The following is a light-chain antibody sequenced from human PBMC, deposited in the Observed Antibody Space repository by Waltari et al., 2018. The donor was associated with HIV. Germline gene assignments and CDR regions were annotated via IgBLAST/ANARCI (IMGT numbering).Light chain of an antibody. V-gene: IGKV1-5*03. CDR1: ENINRW. J-gene: IGKJ1*01. CDR3: QEYDRFTGT. Sequence: DIQMTQSPSTLSASVGDSVTITCRASENINRWLAWYQQKPGKDPNLLIYQASSLDSGVPSRFSGSGSGTEFTLTINSLQPDDFGTYFCQEYDRFTGTFGQGTKVEIK. CDR2: QAS.